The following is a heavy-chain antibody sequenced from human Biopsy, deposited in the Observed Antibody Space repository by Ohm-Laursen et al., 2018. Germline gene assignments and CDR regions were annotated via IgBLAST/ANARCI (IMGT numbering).Heavy chain of an antibody. CDR2: IKQDGSEE. CDR1: GFTFADYW. CDR3: ARPKSRRALDD. V-gene: IGHV3-7*01. D-gene: IGHD2-2*01. Sequence: SLRLSCAASGFTFADYWMNWVRRAPGKGLEWVANIKQDGSEENYVDSVKGRFTITRDNANNSLYLQMNSLRVEDTAVYYCARPKSRRALDDWGQGTMVTVSS. J-gene: IGHJ3*01.